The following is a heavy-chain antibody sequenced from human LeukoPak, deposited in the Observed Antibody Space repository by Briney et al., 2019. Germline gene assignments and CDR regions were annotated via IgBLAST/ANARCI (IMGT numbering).Heavy chain of an antibody. V-gene: IGHV4-34*01. CDR1: VGSFSGYY. CDR3: ARRFHYSQSYYYYYGMDV. CDR2: INHSGST. D-gene: IGHD4-11*01. Sequence: SETLSLTCAVYVGSFSGYYWSWIRQPPGKGLEWIGEINHSGSTNYNPSLTSRVTISVDTSKNHFSLKLSSLTAAATAVYYCARRFHYSQSYYYYYGMDVWGQGPTVPVSS. J-gene: IGHJ6*02.